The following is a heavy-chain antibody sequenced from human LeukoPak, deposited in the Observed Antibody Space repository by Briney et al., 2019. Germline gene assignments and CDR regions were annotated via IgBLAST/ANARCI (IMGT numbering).Heavy chain of an antibody. D-gene: IGHD1-26*01. CDR3: AREERYTTSSGGH. V-gene: IGHV4-39*07. Sequence: SETLSLTCTVSGGSISSSDWYWGWIRQPPGKGREWIGTIFYNGATQFNPSLKSRVTLSVDTSRNQFSLRLTPVTAADTAVYSCAREERYTTSSGGHWGQGTLVTVSS. CDR2: IFYNGAT. J-gene: IGHJ4*02. CDR1: GGSISSSDWY.